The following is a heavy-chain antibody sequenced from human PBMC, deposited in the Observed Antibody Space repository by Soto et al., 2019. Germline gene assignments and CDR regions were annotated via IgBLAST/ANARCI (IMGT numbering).Heavy chain of an antibody. CDR2: IYYSGST. J-gene: IGHJ6*02. CDR1: GGSISSSSYY. D-gene: IGHD3-10*01. CDR3: AVGYGSGSYYANYYYYGMDV. Sequence: PSETLSLTCTVSGGSISSSSYYWGWIRHPPGKGLEWIGSIYYSGSTYYNPSLKSRVTISVDTSKNQFSLKLSSVTAADTAVYYCAVGYGSGSYYANYYYYGMDVWGQGTTVTVSS. V-gene: IGHV4-39*01.